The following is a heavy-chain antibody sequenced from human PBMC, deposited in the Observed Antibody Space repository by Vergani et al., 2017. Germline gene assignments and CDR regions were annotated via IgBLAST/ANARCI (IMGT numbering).Heavy chain of an antibody. Sequence: EVELVQSGPEMRKPGESLKISCKGSEYSFGNYWIGWVRQMPGKGLEWMGIIYPADSDTRYSPSFQGQVTISADKSISTAYMELSSLRSEDTAVYYCARDRGFIVATPMTYYGMDVWGQGTTVTVSS. CDR3: ARDRGFIVATPMTYYGMDV. V-gene: IGHV5-51*03. J-gene: IGHJ6*02. CDR2: IYPADSDT. D-gene: IGHD5-12*01. CDR1: EYSFGNYW.